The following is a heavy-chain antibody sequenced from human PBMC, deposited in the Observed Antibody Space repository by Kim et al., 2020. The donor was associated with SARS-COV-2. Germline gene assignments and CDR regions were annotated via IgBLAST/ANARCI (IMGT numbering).Heavy chain of an antibody. Sequence: YADSVKGRFTISRDTAKNTLYLQMNSLRADDTAVYYCVSRYCSGGSCSIYWGQGTLVTVSS. D-gene: IGHD2-15*01. V-gene: IGHV3-74*01. J-gene: IGHJ4*02. CDR3: VSRYCSGGSCSIY.